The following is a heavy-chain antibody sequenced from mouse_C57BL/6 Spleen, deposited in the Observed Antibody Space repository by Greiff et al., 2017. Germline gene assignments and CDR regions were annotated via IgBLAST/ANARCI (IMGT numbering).Heavy chain of an antibody. CDR2: ISDGGSYT. V-gene: IGHV5-4*01. D-gene: IGHD2-4*01. J-gene: IGHJ4*01. Sequence: EVKLMESGGGLVKPGGSLKLSCAASGFTFSSYAMSWVRQTPEKRLEWVATISDGGSYTYYPDNVKGRFTISRDNAKNHLYLQMSHLKSEDTAMYYCARDGGDYDYGGFYYAMDYWGQGTSVTVSS. CDR1: GFTFSSYA. CDR3: ARDGGDYDYGGFYYAMDY.